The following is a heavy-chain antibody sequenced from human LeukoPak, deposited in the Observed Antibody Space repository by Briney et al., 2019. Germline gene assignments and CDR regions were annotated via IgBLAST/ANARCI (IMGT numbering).Heavy chain of an antibody. V-gene: IGHV1-8*01. Sequence: GSVKVSCKASGYTFTSYDINWVRQATGQGLEWMGWMNPNSGNTGYAQKFQGRVIMTRNTSISTAYMELSSLRSEDTAVYYCASGLLLHVPITMVRGVSYYGMDVWGQGTTVTVSS. CDR1: GYTFTSYD. D-gene: IGHD3-10*01. J-gene: IGHJ6*02. CDR3: ASGLLLHVPITMVRGVSYYGMDV. CDR2: MNPNSGNT.